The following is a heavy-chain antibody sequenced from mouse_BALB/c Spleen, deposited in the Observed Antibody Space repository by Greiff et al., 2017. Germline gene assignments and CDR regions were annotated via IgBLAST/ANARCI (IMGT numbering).Heavy chain of an antibody. J-gene: IGHJ2*01. CDR1: GFTFSSYG. V-gene: IGHV5-6*01. Sequence: EVQGVESGGDLVKPGGSLKLSCAASGFTFSSYGMSWVRQTPDKRLEWVATISSGGSYTYYPDSVKGRFTISRDNAKNTLYLQMSSLKSEDTAMYYCARHGYGNPCYWGQGTTLTVSS. CDR2: ISSGGSYT. D-gene: IGHD2-10*02. CDR3: ARHGYGNPCY.